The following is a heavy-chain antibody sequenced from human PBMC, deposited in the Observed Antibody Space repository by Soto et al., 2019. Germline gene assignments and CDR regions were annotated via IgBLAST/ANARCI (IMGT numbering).Heavy chain of an antibody. CDR2: IYYSGST. CDR1: GGSISSGAYY. V-gene: IGHV4-30-4*01. CDR3: ASFNSGYRGTFDY. D-gene: IGHD5-12*01. J-gene: IGHJ4*02. Sequence: QLQLQESGPGLVKPSQTLSLTCTVSGGSISSGAYYWSWIRQPPGNGMAWMGYIYYSGSTYYNPSHKSRVTISVDTSKNQFSLKLSSVTAADTAVYYCASFNSGYRGTFDYWGQGTLVTVSS.